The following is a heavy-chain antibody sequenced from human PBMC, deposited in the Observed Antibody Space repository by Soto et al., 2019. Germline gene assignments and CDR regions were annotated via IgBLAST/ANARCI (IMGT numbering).Heavy chain of an antibody. V-gene: IGHV1-18*01. D-gene: IGHD2-21*01. CDR2: ISGYNGDT. Sequence: QVHLVQSGAEVKKPGASVKVSCKASGYSFTTYGISWVRQAPGQGLEWMGWISGYNGDTNYAQNCQARVTMTTDTSTSTASMELRRLSSDDTAVYYCAREGVRPYYFSGMDVWCQGTTVIVSS. CDR3: AREGVRPYYFSGMDV. CDR1: GYSFTTYG. J-gene: IGHJ6*02.